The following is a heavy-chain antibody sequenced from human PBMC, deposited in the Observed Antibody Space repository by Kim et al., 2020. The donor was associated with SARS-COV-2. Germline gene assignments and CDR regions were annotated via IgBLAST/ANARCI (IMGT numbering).Heavy chain of an antibody. V-gene: IGHV3-74*01. Sequence: GGSLRLSCAASGFTFSSYWMHWVRQAPGKGLVWVSRINSDGSSTSYADSVKGRFTISRDNAKNTLYLQMNSLRAEDTAVYYCARGSYLYYYYYGMDVWGQGTTVTVSS. CDR2: INSDGSST. D-gene: IGHD1-26*01. CDR1: GFTFSSYW. J-gene: IGHJ6*02. CDR3: ARGSYLYYYYYGMDV.